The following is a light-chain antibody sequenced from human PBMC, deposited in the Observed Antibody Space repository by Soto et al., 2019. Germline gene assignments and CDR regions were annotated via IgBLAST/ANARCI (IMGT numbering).Light chain of an antibody. CDR3: QQRSNWPLT. J-gene: IGKJ4*01. CDR1: QSVGSY. Sequence: EIVLTQSPATLSLSPGERATLSCRVSQSVGSYLAWFQERPGQAPRLLIYDASNRASGIPGRFSGSGSGTDFTLNISSLETEDFAVYSCQQRSNWPLTFGGGTKVEI. CDR2: DAS. V-gene: IGKV3-11*01.